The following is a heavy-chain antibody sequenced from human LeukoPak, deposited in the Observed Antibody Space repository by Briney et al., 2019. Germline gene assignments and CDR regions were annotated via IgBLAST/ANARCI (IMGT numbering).Heavy chain of an antibody. Sequence: GGSLRLSCAASGFTLSDHDMNWVRQAPGKGLEWVSYLSSCGNAYYADSVKGRFTISRDISKNSLYLQMTSLRADDTAVYYCASGRGSYSPDYWGQGTLVTVSS. J-gene: IGHJ4*02. V-gene: IGHV3-69-1*02. CDR2: LSSCGNA. CDR3: ASGRGSYSPDY. D-gene: IGHD1-26*01. CDR1: GFTLSDHD.